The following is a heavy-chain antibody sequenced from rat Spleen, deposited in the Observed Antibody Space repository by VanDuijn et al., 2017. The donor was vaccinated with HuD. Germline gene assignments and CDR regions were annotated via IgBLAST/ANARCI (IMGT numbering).Heavy chain of an antibody. D-gene: IGHD1-8*01. Sequence: EVHLVESGGDLVQPGRSLKLSCVASGFTFSDYYMAWVRQAPKKGLEWVASISYEGSSTYYGDSVKGRFTISRDNAKSTLYLQMNSLRSEDTATYYCARPHSSHYVMDAWGQGASVTVSS. CDR1: GFTFSDYY. CDR3: ARPHSSHYVMDA. CDR2: ISYEGSST. J-gene: IGHJ4*01. V-gene: IGHV5-22*01.